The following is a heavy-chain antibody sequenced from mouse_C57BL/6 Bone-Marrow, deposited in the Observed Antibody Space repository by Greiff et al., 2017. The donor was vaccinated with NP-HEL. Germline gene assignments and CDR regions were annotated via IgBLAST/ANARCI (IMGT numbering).Heavy chain of an antibody. CDR3: ARSNYYRSSYPWFAY. CDR1: GYTFTDYY. J-gene: IGHJ3*01. V-gene: IGHV1-75*01. D-gene: IGHD1-1*01. Sequence: QVQLKQSGPELVKPGASVKISCKASGYTFTDYYINWVKQRPGQGLEWIGWIFPGSGSTYYNEKFKGKATLTVDKSSSTAYMLLSSLTSEDSAVYFCARSNYYRSSYPWFAYWGQGTLVTVSA. CDR2: IFPGSGST.